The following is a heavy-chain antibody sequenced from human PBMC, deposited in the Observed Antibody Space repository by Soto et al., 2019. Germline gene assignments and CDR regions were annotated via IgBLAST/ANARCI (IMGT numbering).Heavy chain of an antibody. J-gene: IGHJ4*02. D-gene: IGHD5-18*01. CDR1: GGSFSGFY. CDR2: INYSGVT. CDR3: ARVGYGPFDY. Sequence: PSETLSLTCAVYGGSFSGFYWSWIRQPPGKGLEWIAEINYSGVTDYNPSLKSRVTISVDTSKNQFSLKLSSVTAADTAVYYCARVGYGPFDYWGQGTLVTVSS. V-gene: IGHV4-34*01.